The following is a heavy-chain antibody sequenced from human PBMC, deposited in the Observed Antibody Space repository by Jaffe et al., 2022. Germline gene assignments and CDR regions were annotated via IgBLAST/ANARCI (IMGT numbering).Heavy chain of an antibody. D-gene: IGHD6-13*01. CDR1: GFTFDDYA. V-gene: IGHV3-43D*04. Sequence: EVQLVESGGVVVQPGGSLRLSCAASGFTFDDYAMHWVRQAPGKGLEWVSLISWDGGSTYYADSVKGRFTISRDNSKNSLYLQMNSLRAEDTALYYCAKDRHSSSLYYFDYWGQGTLVTVSS. CDR2: ISWDGGST. J-gene: IGHJ4*02. CDR3: AKDRHSSSLYYFDY.